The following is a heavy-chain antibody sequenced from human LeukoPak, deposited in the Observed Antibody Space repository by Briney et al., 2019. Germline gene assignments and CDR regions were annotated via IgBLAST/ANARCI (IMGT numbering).Heavy chain of an antibody. CDR3: AIPHAAFVS. CDR2: ISFDGRIK. Sequence: GRSLRLSWAASGFSFTSYGMHWVRQPPGKGREWVSSISFDGRIKYYGCSVKGGFTISTDDSNNTPYLHTNSPRTADTAVSFCAIPHAAFVSWGQGMLVTVSS. CDR1: GFSFTSYG. J-gene: IGHJ5*01. V-gene: IGHV3-30*03. D-gene: IGHD2-15*01.